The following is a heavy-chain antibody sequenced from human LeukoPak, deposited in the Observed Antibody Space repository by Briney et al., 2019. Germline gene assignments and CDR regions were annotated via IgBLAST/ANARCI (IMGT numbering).Heavy chain of an antibody. Sequence: PGGSLRLSCAASGFTFSTHWMSWVRQAPGKGLEWVTNINPDGSEQHYVDSVMGRFIISRDNAKSSLFLQMDSLRAEDTAVYYCGRDSGSYFDYWGQGTLVTVSS. D-gene: IGHD1-26*01. J-gene: IGHJ4*02. CDR3: GRDSGSYFDY. CDR1: GFTFSTHW. V-gene: IGHV3-7*01. CDR2: INPDGSEQ.